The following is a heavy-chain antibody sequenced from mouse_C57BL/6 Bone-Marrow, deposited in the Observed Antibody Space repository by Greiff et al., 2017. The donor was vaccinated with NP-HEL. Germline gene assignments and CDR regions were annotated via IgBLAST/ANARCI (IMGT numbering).Heavy chain of an antibody. CDR1: GFNIKDDY. Sequence: VHVKQSGAELVRPGASVKLSCTASGFNIKDDYMHWVKQRPEQGLEWIGWIDPENGDTEYASKFQGKATITADTSSNTAYLQLSSLTSEDTAVYYCVYDYAGAWFAYWGQGTLVTVSA. CDR3: VYDYAGAWFAY. CDR2: IDPENGDT. V-gene: IGHV14-4*01. J-gene: IGHJ3*01. D-gene: IGHD2-4*01.